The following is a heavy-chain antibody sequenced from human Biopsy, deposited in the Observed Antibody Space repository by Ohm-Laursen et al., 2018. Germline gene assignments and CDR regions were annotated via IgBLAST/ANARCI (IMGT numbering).Heavy chain of an antibody. V-gene: IGHV3-33*01. D-gene: IGHD6-19*01. CDR1: GFTFGDYD. J-gene: IGHJ2*01. CDR3: ARGLSSGWYGYFDV. CDR2: VCNDGTNE. Sequence: SLRLSCAASGFTFGDYDMHWVRQAPGKGLEWISLVCNDGTNEDYADSVKGRFTISRDNSKNTLYLQINTLTLEDTAFYYCARGLSSGWYGYFDVWGRGTLVTVSS.